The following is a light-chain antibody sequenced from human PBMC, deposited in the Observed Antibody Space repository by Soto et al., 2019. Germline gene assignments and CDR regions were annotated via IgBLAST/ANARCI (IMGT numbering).Light chain of an antibody. V-gene: IGLV1-47*02. CDR2: NNN. Sequence: QSVLTQPPSTSGTPGQRVTVSCSGSSSNIGSSYVFWFQHLPGTAPKLLMYNNNQRPSGVPDRVSASKSGTSASLAISGLRSEDEADYCCAAWDDRVSGYVFGTGTKVTVL. CDR3: AAWDDRVSGYV. CDR1: SSNIGSSY. J-gene: IGLJ1*01.